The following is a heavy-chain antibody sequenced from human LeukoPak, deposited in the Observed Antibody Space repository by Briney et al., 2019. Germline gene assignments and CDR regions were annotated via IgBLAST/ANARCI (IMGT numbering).Heavy chain of an antibody. V-gene: IGHV1-2*02. CDR2: INPNSGAT. Sequence: ASVKVSCKASGYYFTGYYMHWVRQAPGQGLEWMGWINPNSGATNYAQKFQGRVTMTRDTSISTAYMELSRLTSDDTAVYYCASPLLQLDDLPYYMDVWGTGTTVTISS. J-gene: IGHJ6*03. D-gene: IGHD6-6*01. CDR1: GYYFTGYY. CDR3: ASPLLQLDDLPYYMDV.